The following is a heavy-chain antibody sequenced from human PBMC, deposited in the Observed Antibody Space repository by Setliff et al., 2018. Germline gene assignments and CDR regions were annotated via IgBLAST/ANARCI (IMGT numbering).Heavy chain of an antibody. CDR3: AGEGVDIRSSTDYRYYMDV. V-gene: IGHV1-69*05. CDR1: GGTFRSYG. Sequence: ASVKVSCKASGGTFRSYGISWVRQAPGQGLEWMGGTIPMFGSANYAQKFQGRVTIITDEFTGTAYMELSSLRTEDTAVYYCAGEGVDIRSSTDYRYYMDVWGKGTTVTVSS. D-gene: IGHD5-12*01. CDR2: TIPMFGSA. J-gene: IGHJ6*03.